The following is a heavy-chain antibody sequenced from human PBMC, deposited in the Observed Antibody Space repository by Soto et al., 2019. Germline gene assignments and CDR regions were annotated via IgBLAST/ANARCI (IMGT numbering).Heavy chain of an antibody. CDR3: AKWGEFYYYYGMDV. CDR2: IYYSGST. Sequence: QLQLQESGPGLVKPSETLSLTCTVSGGSISSSSYYWGWIRQPPGKGLEWIGSIYYSGSTYYNPSLKSRVTISVDTSKNQFSLKLSSVTAADTAVYYCAKWGEFYYYYGMDVWGQGTTVTVSS. CDR1: GGSISSSSYY. J-gene: IGHJ6*02. D-gene: IGHD2-8*01. V-gene: IGHV4-39*01.